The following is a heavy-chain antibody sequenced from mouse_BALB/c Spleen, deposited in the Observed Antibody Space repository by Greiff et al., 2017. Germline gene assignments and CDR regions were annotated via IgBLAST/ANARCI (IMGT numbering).Heavy chain of an antibody. Sequence: QVQLQQSGPDLVAPSQSLSITCTASGFSFTSYGVHWVRQPPGKGLEWLVVIWSDGSTTYYSALKSRLNISKDNPKSQVFLKMNSLQTDDTAMYYCAGGNSWFAYWGQGTLVTVSA. CDR3: AGGNSWFAY. V-gene: IGHV2-6-2*01. J-gene: IGHJ3*01. D-gene: IGHD2-1*01. CDR1: GFSFTSYG. CDR2: IWSDGST.